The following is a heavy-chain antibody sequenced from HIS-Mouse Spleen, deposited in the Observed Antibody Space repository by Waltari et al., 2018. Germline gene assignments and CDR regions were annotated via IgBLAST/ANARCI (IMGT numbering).Heavy chain of an antibody. Sequence: QLQLQESGPGLVKPSETLSPTGPVPGGSISSSSDYWGWIRQPPGTGLEWIGSIYYSGSTYYHPSLKSRVTISVDTSKNQFSLKLSSVTAADTAVYYCAREIPYSSSWYDWYFDLWGRGTLVTVSS. CDR3: AREIPYSSSWYDWYFDL. D-gene: IGHD6-13*01. V-gene: IGHV4-39*07. CDR2: IYYSGST. CDR1: GGSISSSSDY. J-gene: IGHJ2*01.